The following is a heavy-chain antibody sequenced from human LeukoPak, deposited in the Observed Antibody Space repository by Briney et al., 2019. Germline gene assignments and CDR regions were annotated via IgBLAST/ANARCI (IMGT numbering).Heavy chain of an antibody. CDR3: ARHYQSKWLRLIYYFDY. D-gene: IGHD5-12*01. J-gene: IGHJ4*02. V-gene: IGHV4-39*01. CDR2: IYYSGST. Sequence: PSETLSLTCTVSGGSISSSSYYWGWIRQPPGKGLEWIGSIYYSGSTYYNPSLKSRVTISVDTSKNQFPLKLSSVTAADTAVYYCARHYQSKWLRLIYYFDYWGQGTLVTVSS. CDR1: GGSISSSSYY.